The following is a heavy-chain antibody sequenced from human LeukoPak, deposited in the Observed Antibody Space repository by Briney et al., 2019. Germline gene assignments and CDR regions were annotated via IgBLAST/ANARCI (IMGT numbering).Heavy chain of an antibody. V-gene: IGHV3-7*01. CDR2: IKQDGSEK. D-gene: IGHD3-16*02. Sequence: GGSLRLSCAASGFTFSSYWMSWVRQAPGKGLEWVANIKQDGSEKYYVDSVKGRFTISRDSAKNSLYLQMNSLRAEDTAVYYCARDRKSYDYVWGSYRPLYGMDVWGQGTTVTVSS. J-gene: IGHJ6*02. CDR1: GFTFSSYW. CDR3: ARDRKSYDYVWGSYRPLYGMDV.